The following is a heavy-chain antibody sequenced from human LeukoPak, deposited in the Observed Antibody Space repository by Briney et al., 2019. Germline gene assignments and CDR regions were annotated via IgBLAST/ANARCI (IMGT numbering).Heavy chain of an antibody. J-gene: IGHJ3*02. V-gene: IGHV4-38-2*01. D-gene: IGHD3-22*01. CDR2: IYHSGST. CDR1: GYSISSGYY. Sequence: PSETLSLTCAVSGYSISSGYYWGWIRQPPGKGLEWIGSIYHSGSTYNPSLKSRVTISVDTSKNQFSLKLSSVTAADTAVYYCARQGLDYYDSSGPDAFDIWGQGTMVTVSS. CDR3: ARQGLDYYDSSGPDAFDI.